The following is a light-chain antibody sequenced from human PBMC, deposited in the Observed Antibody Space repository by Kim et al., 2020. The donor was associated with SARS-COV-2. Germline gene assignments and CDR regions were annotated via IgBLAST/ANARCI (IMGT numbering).Light chain of an antibody. CDR3: QHYGTSLGS. V-gene: IGKV3-20*01. Sequence: SPGERATLSCRASQSISSSYLVWYQQKPGQATRLLLYAASSRATGIPDRISGSGSGTDFTLTISRLEPEDFAVYYCQHYGTSLGSFGQGTKLEI. CDR1: QSISSSY. CDR2: AAS. J-gene: IGKJ2*03.